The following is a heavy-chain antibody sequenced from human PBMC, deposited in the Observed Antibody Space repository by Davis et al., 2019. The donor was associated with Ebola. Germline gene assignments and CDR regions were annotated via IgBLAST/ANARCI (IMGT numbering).Heavy chain of an antibody. D-gene: IGHD2-21*02. CDR3: ARGEVPTAMCDY. V-gene: IGHV4-59*01. Sequence: MPSETLSLTCTVSGGSINNFYWNWIRQSPGQGLAWIGYVSFMGNTDYSPSLKSRVTISLDTPKSQFSLKLRYVTAADTAVYLCARGEVPTAMCDYWGRGTRVTVSS. CDR1: GGSINNFY. CDR2: VSFMGNT. J-gene: IGHJ4*02.